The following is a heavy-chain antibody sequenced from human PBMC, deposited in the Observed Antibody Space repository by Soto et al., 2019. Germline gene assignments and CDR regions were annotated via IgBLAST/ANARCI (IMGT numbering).Heavy chain of an antibody. V-gene: IGHV3-33*01. CDR3: ATIAVAGKFDY. CDR2: IWYDGSNK. D-gene: IGHD6-19*01. J-gene: IGHJ4*02. Sequence: LRLSCAASGFTFSSYGMHWVRQAPGKGLEWVAVIWYDGSNKYYANSVKGRFTISRDNSKNTLYLQMNSLRAEDTAVYYCATIAVAGKFDYWGQGTLVTVSS. CDR1: GFTFSSYG.